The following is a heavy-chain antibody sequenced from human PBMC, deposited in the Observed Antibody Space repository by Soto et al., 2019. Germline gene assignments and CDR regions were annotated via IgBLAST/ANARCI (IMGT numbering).Heavy chain of an antibody. V-gene: IGHV4-39*01. Sequence: SETLSLTCTVAGGSTSSSSYYWGWIRQPPGKGLEWIGSMYYSGSTYYNPSLKSRVTISVDTSMNLFSLKLSSVSAADTAVYYCASHTSPGASQWLVQPYYYNYGMDVCGQGTTVTASS. CDR1: GGSTSSSSYY. D-gene: IGHD6-19*01. J-gene: IGHJ6*02. CDR3: ASHTSPGASQWLVQPYYYNYGMDV. CDR2: MYYSGST.